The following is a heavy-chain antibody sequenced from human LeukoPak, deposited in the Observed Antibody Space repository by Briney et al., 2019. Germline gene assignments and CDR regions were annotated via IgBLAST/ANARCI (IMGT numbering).Heavy chain of an antibody. CDR2: ISWNSGSI. CDR1: GFTFDDYA. D-gene: IGHD6-13*01. J-gene: IGHJ4*02. CDR3: AKDTDGAAAGTTWGH. V-gene: IGHV3-9*01. Sequence: GRSLRLSCAASGFTFDDYAMHWVRQAPGKGLEWVSGISWNSGSIGYADSMKGRFTISRDNAKNSLYLQMNSLRAEDTALYYCAKDTDGAAAGTTWGHWGQGTLVTVSS.